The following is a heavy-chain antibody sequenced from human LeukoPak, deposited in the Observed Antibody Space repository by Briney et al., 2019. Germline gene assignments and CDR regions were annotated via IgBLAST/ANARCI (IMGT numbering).Heavy chain of an antibody. D-gene: IGHD6-13*01. Sequence: PGGSLRLSCAASGFTFSSYSMNWVRQAPGKGLEWVSSISSSSSYIYYADSVKGRFTISRDNAKNSLYLQMNSLRAEDTAVYYCARVYRGSSSWYKGAFDIWGQGTMVTVSS. CDR1: GFTFSSYS. CDR3: ARVYRGSSSWYKGAFDI. V-gene: IGHV3-21*01. J-gene: IGHJ3*02. CDR2: ISSSSSYI.